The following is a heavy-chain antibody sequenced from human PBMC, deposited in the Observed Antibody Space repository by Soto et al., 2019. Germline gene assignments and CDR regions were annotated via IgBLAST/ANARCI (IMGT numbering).Heavy chain of an antibody. CDR1: RGSISSGDHS. CDR2: IYYSGST. V-gene: IGHV4-30-4*01. D-gene: IGHD1-7*01. Sequence: SDTLSLTCTVSRGSISSGDHSWSWIRQPPGKGLEWIGYIYYSGSTYYNPSLKSRVTISVDTSMNLFSLKLSSVTAADTAVYYCARALTGTTSRPFDYCGQGPLVT. CDR3: ARALTGTTSRPFDY. J-gene: IGHJ4*02.